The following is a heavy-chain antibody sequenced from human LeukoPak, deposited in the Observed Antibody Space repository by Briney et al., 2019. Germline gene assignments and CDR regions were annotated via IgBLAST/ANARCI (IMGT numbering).Heavy chain of an antibody. CDR1: GFTFSSYW. CDR2: INSDGSST. D-gene: IGHD5-18*01. CDR3: ARVPLGGGYSYGLSFDY. Sequence: GSLRLSCAASGFTFSSYWMHWVRQAPGKGLVWFSRINSDGSSTSYADSVKGRFTISRDNAKNTLYLQMNSLRAEDTAVYYCARVPLGGGYSYGLSFDYWGQGTLVTVSS. V-gene: IGHV3-74*01. J-gene: IGHJ4*02.